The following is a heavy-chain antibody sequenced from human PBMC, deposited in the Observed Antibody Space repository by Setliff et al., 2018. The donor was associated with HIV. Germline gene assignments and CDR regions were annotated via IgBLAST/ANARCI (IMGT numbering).Heavy chain of an antibody. CDR1: GYTFTSYD. Sequence: ASVKVSCKASGYTFTSYDINWVRQATGQGLEWMGWMNPNSGNTGYAQKFQGRVTMTRNTSISTAYMELSSLRSGDTAVYYCARGLLDIVATAPGGYFDYWGQGTLVTVSS. J-gene: IGHJ4*02. D-gene: IGHD5-12*01. V-gene: IGHV1-8*01. CDR2: MNPNSGNT. CDR3: ARGLLDIVATAPGGYFDY.